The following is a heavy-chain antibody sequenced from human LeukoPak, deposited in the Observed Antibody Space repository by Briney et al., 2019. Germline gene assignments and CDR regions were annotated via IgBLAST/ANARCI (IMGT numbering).Heavy chain of an antibody. CDR1: GGSISSSIYY. CDR2: IYTSGST. Sequence: SETLSLTCTVSGGSISSSIYYWGWIRQPPGKGLEWIGGIYTSGSTTYNPPLKSRVTMSLDTSKKQFSLKLTSGTAADTAVYYCARTPLYSSSWYSPFDYWGQGTLVTVSS. CDR3: ARTPLYSSSWYSPFDY. J-gene: IGHJ4*02. V-gene: IGHV4-39*07. D-gene: IGHD6-13*01.